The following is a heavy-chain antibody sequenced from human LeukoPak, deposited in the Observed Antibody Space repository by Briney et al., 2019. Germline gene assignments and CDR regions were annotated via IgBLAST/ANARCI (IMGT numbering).Heavy chain of an antibody. Sequence: QPGGSLRLSCAASGFTFSSYAMSWVRQAPGKGLEWVAFIRYDGSNKYYADSVKGRFTISRDNSKNTPYLQMNSLRAEDTAVYYCAKDLDIVVAPAANYWGQGTLVTVSS. D-gene: IGHD2-2*03. CDR3: AKDLDIVVAPAANY. V-gene: IGHV3-30*02. J-gene: IGHJ4*02. CDR2: IRYDGSNK. CDR1: GFTFSSYA.